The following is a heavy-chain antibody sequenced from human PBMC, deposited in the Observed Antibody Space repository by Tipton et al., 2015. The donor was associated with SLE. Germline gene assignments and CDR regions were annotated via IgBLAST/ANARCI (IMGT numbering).Heavy chain of an antibody. Sequence: LRLSCTVSGGSISSYYWSWIRQPAGEGLEWIGRIYTSGSTNYNPSLKSRVTISVDTSKNQVSLKLSSVTAADTAVYYCARGQDFWSGYYDYYTDVWGKGTTVTVSS. J-gene: IGHJ6*03. CDR3: ARGQDFWSGYYDYYTDV. V-gene: IGHV4-4*07. D-gene: IGHD3-3*01. CDR1: GGSISSYY. CDR2: IYTSGST.